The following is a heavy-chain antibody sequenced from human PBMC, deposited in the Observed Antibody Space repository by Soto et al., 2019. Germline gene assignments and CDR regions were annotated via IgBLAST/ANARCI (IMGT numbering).Heavy chain of an antibody. J-gene: IGHJ5*02. CDR3: AREMAAAGTWGWFDP. CDR1: GGSISSYY. Sequence: SETLSLTCTVSGGSISSYYWSWIRQPPGKGLEWIGYIYYSGSTNYNPSLKSRVTISVDTSKNQFSLKLSSVTAADTAVYYCAREMAAAGTWGWFDPWGQGSLVTVSS. V-gene: IGHV4-59*01. CDR2: IYYSGST. D-gene: IGHD6-13*01.